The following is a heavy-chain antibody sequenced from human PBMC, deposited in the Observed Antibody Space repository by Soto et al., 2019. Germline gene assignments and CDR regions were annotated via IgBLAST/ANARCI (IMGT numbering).Heavy chain of an antibody. J-gene: IGHJ3*02. CDR2: IIPILGIA. Sequence: QVQLVQSGAEVKKPGSSVKVSCKASGGTFSSYTISWVRQAPGQGLEWMGRIIPILGIANYAQKFQGRVTITADKSTSTAYMELSSLRSEDTAVYYCASLATTMVRGVITHDAFDIWGQGTMVTVSS. CDR3: ASLATTMVRGVITHDAFDI. V-gene: IGHV1-69*02. D-gene: IGHD3-10*01. CDR1: GGTFSSYT.